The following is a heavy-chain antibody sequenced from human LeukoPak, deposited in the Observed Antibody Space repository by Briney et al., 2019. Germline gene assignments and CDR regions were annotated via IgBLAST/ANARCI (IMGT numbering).Heavy chain of an antibody. J-gene: IGHJ4*02. V-gene: IGHV3-33*01. CDR1: GFTFSSYG. CDR3: ASRLVRDSGFDY. D-gene: IGHD1-26*01. Sequence: GRSLRLSCAASGFTFSSYGMHWVRQAPGKGLEWVAVIWYDGSNKYYADSVKGRFTISRDNSKNTLYLQMNSLRAEDTAVYYCASRLVRDSGFDYWGQGTLVTVSS. CDR2: IWYDGSNK.